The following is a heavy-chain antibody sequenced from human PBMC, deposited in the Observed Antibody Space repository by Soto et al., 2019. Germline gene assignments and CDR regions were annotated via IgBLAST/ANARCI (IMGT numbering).Heavy chain of an antibody. D-gene: IGHD3-3*01. CDR2: ISGSDGKT. Sequence: PGGSLRLSXAASGFSFGSYALSWVRQAPGKGLEWVSTISGSDGKTFYADAVKGRFSISRDTSQNTLYLQMNSLRADDTAIYYCARWSYLDYWGQGTRVTVS. CDR3: ARWSYLDY. CDR1: GFSFGSYA. J-gene: IGHJ4*02. V-gene: IGHV3-23*01.